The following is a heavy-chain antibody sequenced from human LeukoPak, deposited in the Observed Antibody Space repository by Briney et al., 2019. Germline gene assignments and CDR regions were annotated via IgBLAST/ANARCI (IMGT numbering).Heavy chain of an antibody. V-gene: IGHV3-48*03. J-gene: IGHJ3*02. D-gene: IGHD2-15*01. CDR1: GFIFSDYE. Sequence: GGSLRLSCAASGFIFSDYEMNWVRQAPGKGLEWVSYISFSGNSIYYADSVKGRFTISRDNAKNSLYLQMNSLRAEDTAVYYCARPVVAATTPDTFDIWGQGTMVTVSS. CDR3: ARPVVAATTPDTFDI. CDR2: ISFSGNSI.